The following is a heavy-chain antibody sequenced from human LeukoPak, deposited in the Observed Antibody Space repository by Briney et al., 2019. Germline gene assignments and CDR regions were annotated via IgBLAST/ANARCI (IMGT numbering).Heavy chain of an antibody. J-gene: IGHJ2*01. CDR1: GFTFSNYP. Sequence: GESLKISCQVSGFTFSNYPMHWVRQAPGKGLEYVSGISGNRGDTYYANSVKGRFTISRDNSKHTLYLQMGSMRAEDMAVYYCARRKRWGEHYRYFDLWGCGTLVTVSS. CDR3: ARRKRWGEHYRYFDL. CDR2: ISGNRGDT. D-gene: IGHD5-24*01. V-gene: IGHV3-64*01.